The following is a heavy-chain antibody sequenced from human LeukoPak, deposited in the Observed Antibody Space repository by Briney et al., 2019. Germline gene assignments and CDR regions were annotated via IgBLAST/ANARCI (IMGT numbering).Heavy chain of an antibody. CDR2: IYYTGSS. Sequence: PSETLSLTCTVSGGSISSNNYHCAWIRQPLGKGLEWIGNIYYTGSSYTHLSLKSRVTISVDPSRNQFPLHLSSLSAADTAVYYCARRREFTKFGVAARYFDYWGQGTRVTVSS. CDR3: ARRREFTKFGVAARYFDY. J-gene: IGHJ4*02. CDR1: GGSISSNNYH. D-gene: IGHD3-3*01. V-gene: IGHV4-39*01.